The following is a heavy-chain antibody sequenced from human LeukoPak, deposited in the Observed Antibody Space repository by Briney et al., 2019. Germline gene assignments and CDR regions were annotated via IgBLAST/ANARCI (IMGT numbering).Heavy chain of an antibody. D-gene: IGHD3-22*01. CDR2: IYNSGTT. CDR3: ARKRYDDPYFFDY. J-gene: IGHJ4*02. Sequence: PSETLSLTCTVSGGSISSGDYYWSWFRQPPGKGLEWIGYIYNSGTTYYNPSLRSRVTLSVDTSKNQFSLRLNSVAAADTAVYYCARKRYDDPYFFDYWGRGTLVTSPQ. V-gene: IGHV4-30-4*01. CDR1: GGSISSGDYY.